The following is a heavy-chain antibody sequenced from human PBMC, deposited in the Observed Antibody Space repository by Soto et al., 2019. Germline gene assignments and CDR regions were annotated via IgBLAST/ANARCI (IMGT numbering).Heavy chain of an antibody. CDR3: ARVASGGTYYFDY. CDR2: MNPHSGNT. V-gene: IGHV1-8*01. J-gene: IGHJ4*02. Sequence: QVQLVQSGAEVKKPGASVKVSCKASGYTFTSYDINWVRQATGQGLEWMGWMNPHSGNTGFAQKLQGRLTMTRDTYKSTAYMEVSSLRSEDTAIFYCARVASGGTYYFDYWVQGTLVTVSS. D-gene: IGHD2-15*01. CDR1: GYTFTSYD.